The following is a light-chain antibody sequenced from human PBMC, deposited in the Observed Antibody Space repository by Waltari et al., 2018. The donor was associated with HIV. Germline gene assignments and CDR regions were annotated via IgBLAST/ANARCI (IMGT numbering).Light chain of an antibody. J-gene: IGKJ1*01. CDR1: QSVRSSN. V-gene: IGKV3-20*01. CDR3: QQYGSSPRT. Sequence: EIGLTQYQGNLSLYPGERATRACRASQSVRSSNLSWYQQKPGQAPRLLIYGASSRATGIPDRFSGSGSGTDFTLTISRLEPEDFAVYYCQQYGSSPRTFGQGTKVEIK. CDR2: GAS.